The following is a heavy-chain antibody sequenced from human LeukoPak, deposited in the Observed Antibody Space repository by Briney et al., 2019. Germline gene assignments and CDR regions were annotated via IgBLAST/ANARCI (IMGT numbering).Heavy chain of an antibody. CDR3: ARHVGYDFWSGYCDY. CDR2: IYYSGST. V-gene: IGHV4-39*01. CDR1: GGSISSSSYY. Sequence: SETLSLTCTVSGGSISSSSYYWGWIRQPPGKGLEWIGSIYYSGSTYYNPSLKSRVTISVDTSKNQFSLKLSSVTAADTAVYYCARHVGYDFWSGYCDYWGQGTLVTVSS. D-gene: IGHD3-3*01. J-gene: IGHJ4*02.